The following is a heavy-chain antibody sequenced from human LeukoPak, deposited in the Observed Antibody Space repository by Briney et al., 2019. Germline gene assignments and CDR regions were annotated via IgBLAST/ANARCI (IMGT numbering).Heavy chain of an antibody. J-gene: IGHJ4*02. CDR3: DLYGRYGSLEDY. D-gene: IGHD3-10*01. Sequence: SVTVSCKASGSTFTGYYMHWVRQAPGQGLEWMGRINPNSGGTNYAQKFQGRVTMTRDTSISTAYKVLSRLRSDDTAVDYGDLYGRYGSLEDYRVQGTMPAVPS. CDR1: GSTFTGYY. CDR2: INPNSGGT. V-gene: IGHV1-2*06.